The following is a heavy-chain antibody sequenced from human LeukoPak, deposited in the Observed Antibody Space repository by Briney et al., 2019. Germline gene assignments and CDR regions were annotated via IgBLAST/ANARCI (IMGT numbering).Heavy chain of an antibody. J-gene: IGHJ6*02. CDR1: GYTFTGYY. D-gene: IGHD4-11*01. CDR2: INPNSGGT. V-gene: IGHV1-2*02. CDR3: ARDYRTTEYYYYGMDV. Sequence: ASVKVSCKASGYTFTGYYMHWVRQAPGQGLEWMGWINPNSGGTNYAQKFQGRVTMTRDTSISTAYMELSRLRSDDTAVYYCARDYRTTEYYYYGMDVWGQGTTVTVSS.